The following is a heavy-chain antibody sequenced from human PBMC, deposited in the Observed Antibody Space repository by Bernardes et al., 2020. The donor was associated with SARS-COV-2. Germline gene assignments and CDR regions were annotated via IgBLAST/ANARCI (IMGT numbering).Heavy chain of an antibody. Sequence: PESLSLTCPVSGGSVSSSSYYWSWLLQPPGKGLDWIGYIYYSGSTNYNPSLKSRVTISVDTSKNQFSLKLSSVTAADTAVYYCARAMGIAVAGTNYYYYYGMDVWGQGTTVTVSS. J-gene: IGHJ6*02. V-gene: IGHV4-61*01. CDR2: IYYSGST. D-gene: IGHD6-19*01. CDR3: ARAMGIAVAGTNYYYYYGMDV. CDR1: GGSVSSSSYY.